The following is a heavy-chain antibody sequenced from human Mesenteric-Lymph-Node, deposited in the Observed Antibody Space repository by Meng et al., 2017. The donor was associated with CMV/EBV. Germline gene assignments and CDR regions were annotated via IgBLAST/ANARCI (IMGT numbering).Heavy chain of an antibody. CDR3: ARGVRWGYCSSTSCYANWFDP. V-gene: IGHV4-31*02. J-gene: IGHJ5*02. CDR2: IYNSGST. D-gene: IGHD2-2*01. Sequence: GGYYWSWIRQRPGKALEWMGYIYNSGSTYYNPSLKSRITISLDTFTNQFSLKLRSVTAADTALYYCARGVRWGYCSSTSCYANWFDPWGQGTLVTVSS. CDR1: GGYY.